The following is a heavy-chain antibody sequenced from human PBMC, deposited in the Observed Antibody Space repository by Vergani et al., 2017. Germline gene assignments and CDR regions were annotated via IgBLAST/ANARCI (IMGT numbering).Heavy chain of an antibody. V-gene: IGHV3-23*01. CDR3: AELYGDDGSSPC. J-gene: IGHJ4*02. D-gene: IGHD4/OR15-4a*01. CDR2: ISGHDHRT. CDR1: GFRFREHG. Sequence: EVQLLESGGGSVQPGESLRLSCVSSGFRFREHGTNWVRQAPGKGLEWGSGISGHDHRTLSADSVKGRCIISREDGKNTLYLQMSSLGVEDTAIYYCAELYGDDGSSPCWGQGTLVTVSS.